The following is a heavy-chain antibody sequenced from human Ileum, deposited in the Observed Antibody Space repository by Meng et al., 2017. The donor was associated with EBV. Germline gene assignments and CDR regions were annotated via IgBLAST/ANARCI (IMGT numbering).Heavy chain of an antibody. CDR1: GGSISSSSYY. V-gene: IGHV4-39*01. Sequence: LPLQEPGPGLVKPSETLSLTCTVSGGSISSSSYYWAWIRQPPGEGLEWIGSVVYSGTTYYTSSLKSRVSISVDTSKNQFSLKLSSVTAADTAVYYCARHHHSPTFDYWGQGTLVTVSS. D-gene: IGHD1-14*01. CDR2: VVYSGTT. J-gene: IGHJ4*02. CDR3: ARHHHSPTFDY.